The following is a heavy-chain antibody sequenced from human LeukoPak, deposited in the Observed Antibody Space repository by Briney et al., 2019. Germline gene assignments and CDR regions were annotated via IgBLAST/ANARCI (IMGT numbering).Heavy chain of an antibody. V-gene: IGHV3-23*01. D-gene: IGHD3-10*01. Sequence: GGSLRLSCPASGFTFSNFGMSWVRQAPGKGLEWVSHLTGSGGSTYYAGSVKGRFTISRDNSKNTLYLQMNSLRAEDTAVYYCAKRNYFGAGTYSFDFWGQGTLVTVSS. CDR2: LTGSGGST. CDR3: AKRNYFGAGTYSFDF. CDR1: GFTFSNFG. J-gene: IGHJ4*02.